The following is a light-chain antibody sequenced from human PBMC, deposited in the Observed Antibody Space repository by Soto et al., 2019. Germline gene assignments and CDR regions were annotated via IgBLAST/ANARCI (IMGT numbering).Light chain of an antibody. V-gene: IGLV2-14*01. J-gene: IGLJ1*01. CDR3: SSYTSSSTLRV. Sequence: QSALTQPASVSGSPGQSITISCTGTSSDVGGYNYVSWYQQHPGKAPKLMIYEVSNRPSGVANRFSGSKSGNTASLTISGLQAEDEADYYCSSYTSSSTLRVFGTRTKLTVL. CDR1: SSDVGGYNY. CDR2: EVS.